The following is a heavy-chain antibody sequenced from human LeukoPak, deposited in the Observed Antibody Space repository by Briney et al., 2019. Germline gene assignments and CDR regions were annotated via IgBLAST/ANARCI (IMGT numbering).Heavy chain of an antibody. CDR3: ARAPLTIFGVVTDAFDI. Sequence: GGSLRLSCAASGFTFSSYSMNWVRQAPGKGLEWVSSISSSSSYIYYADSVKGRSTISRDNAKNSLYLQMNSLRAEDTAVYYCARAPLTIFGVVTDAFDIWGQGTMVTVSS. J-gene: IGHJ3*02. D-gene: IGHD3-3*01. CDR2: ISSSSSYI. CDR1: GFTFSSYS. V-gene: IGHV3-21*01.